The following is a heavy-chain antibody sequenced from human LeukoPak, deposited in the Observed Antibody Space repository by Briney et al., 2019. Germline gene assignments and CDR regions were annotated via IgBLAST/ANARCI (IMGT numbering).Heavy chain of an antibody. CDR2: IRSKASGATI. CDR3: TSDAYNTGWNSDY. J-gene: IGHJ4*02. CDR1: GFTSTDYG. V-gene: IGHV3-49*04. D-gene: IGHD6-19*01. Sequence: GASLRLSCKGSGFTSTDYGTSWVRRAPGKGLEWVGCIRSKASGATIEYAASVKGRFSIARDDSKNIAYLQMNSLKSEDTAVYYCTSDAYNTGWNSDYWGQGTLVTVSS.